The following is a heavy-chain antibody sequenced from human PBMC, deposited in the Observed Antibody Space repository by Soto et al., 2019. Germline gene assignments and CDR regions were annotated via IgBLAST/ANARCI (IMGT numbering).Heavy chain of an antibody. Sequence: QVQLVESGGGVVQPGRSLRLSCAASGFTFSSYGMHWVRQAPGKGLEWVAVIWYDGSNKYYADSAKGRFTISRDNSKNTLYLQMSSLRAEDTAVYYCAHSGSDFDYWGQGTLVTVSS. CDR2: IWYDGSNK. CDR3: AHSGSDFDY. J-gene: IGHJ4*02. D-gene: IGHD1-26*01. CDR1: GFTFSSYG. V-gene: IGHV3-33*01.